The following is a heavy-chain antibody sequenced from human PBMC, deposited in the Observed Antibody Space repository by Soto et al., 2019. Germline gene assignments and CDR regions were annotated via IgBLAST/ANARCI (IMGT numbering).Heavy chain of an antibody. J-gene: IGHJ4*02. Sequence: KPSETLSLTCAFSGYSISNGYYWGWIRQLPGKGLEWIGSIYHTGSTYYNPSLKSRVTISVDTSKNQFSLKLSSVTAADTAVYYCARRHSSNWYGLDYWGQGTLVTVSS. CDR1: GYSISNGYY. CDR3: ARRHSSNWYGLDY. CDR2: IYHTGST. D-gene: IGHD6-13*01. V-gene: IGHV4-38-2*01.